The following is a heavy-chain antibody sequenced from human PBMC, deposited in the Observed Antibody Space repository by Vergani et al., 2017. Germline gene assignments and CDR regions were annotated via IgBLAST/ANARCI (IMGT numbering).Heavy chain of an antibody. J-gene: IGHJ6*02. Sequence: QVQLVESGGGVVQPGGSLRLSCAASGFTFNTYGFHWVRQAPGKGLEWVAFIRYDGINTYYVDSVRGLFNISRDDPKNTLYLNMISLRPEDTAVYYCAKPLGWELPDFYYGMDVWGQGTTVTVS. CDR2: IRYDGINT. D-gene: IGHD1-26*01. CDR3: AKPLGWELPDFYYGMDV. CDR1: GFTFNTYG. V-gene: IGHV3-30*02.